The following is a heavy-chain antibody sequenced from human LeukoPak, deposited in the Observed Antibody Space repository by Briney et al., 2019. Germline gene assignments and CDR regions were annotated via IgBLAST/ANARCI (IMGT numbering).Heavy chain of an antibody. CDR1: GFTFSSYW. V-gene: IGHV3-7*01. D-gene: IGHD2-8*02. Sequence: WGVLRLSCAASGFTFSSYWMSWVRQAPGKGLEWVANIKQDGSEKYYVDSVKGRFTISRDNAKNSLYLQMNSLRAEDTAVYYCARRSGGGGDFDYWAREPWSPSPQ. J-gene: IGHJ4*02. CDR3: ARRSGGGGDFDY. CDR2: IKQDGSEK.